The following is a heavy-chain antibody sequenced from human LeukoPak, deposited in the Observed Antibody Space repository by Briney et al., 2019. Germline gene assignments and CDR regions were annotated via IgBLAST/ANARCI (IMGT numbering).Heavy chain of an antibody. D-gene: IGHD3-10*01. V-gene: IGHV3-21*01. J-gene: IGHJ4*02. CDR1: GFTFSTYN. CDR2: ISSSNSYI. CDR3: AKVGWFGEPRGDY. Sequence: GGSLRLSCAASGFTFSTYNMNWVRQAPGKGLEWVSSISSSNSYIYYADSVKGRFTFSRDNSKSTLYLQMNSLRAEDTAVYYCAKVGWFGEPRGDYWGQGTLVTVSS.